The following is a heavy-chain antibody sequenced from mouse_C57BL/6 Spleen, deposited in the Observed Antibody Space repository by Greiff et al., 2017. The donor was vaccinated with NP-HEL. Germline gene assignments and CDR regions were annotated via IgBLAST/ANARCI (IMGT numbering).Heavy chain of an antibody. J-gene: IGHJ4*01. CDR1: GFTFSNYW. CDR2: IRLKSDNYAT. D-gene: IGHD2-10*02. CDR3: TGREYGNYDAMDY. V-gene: IGHV6-3*01. Sequence: EVKLQESGGGLVQPGGSMKLSCVASGFTFSNYWMNWVRQSPEKGLEWVAQIRLKSDNYATHYAESVKGRFTISRDDSKSSVYLQMNNLRAEDTGIYYCTGREYGNYDAMDYWGQGTSVTVSS.